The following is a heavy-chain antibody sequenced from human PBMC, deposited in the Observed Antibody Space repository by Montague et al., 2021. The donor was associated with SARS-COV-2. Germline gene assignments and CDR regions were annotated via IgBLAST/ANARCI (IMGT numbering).Heavy chain of an antibody. CDR1: GDSVSSNTAT. CDR3: ARTTTRMLYQENAFDI. J-gene: IGHJ3*02. D-gene: IGHD2-15*01. CDR2: TYYWSKWYH. V-gene: IGHV6-1*01. Sequence: CAISGDSVSSNTATWNWIRQSPSRGLEWLGRTYYWSKWYHDYAISLKSRITINSDTSKNQFSLQLSSVAPEDTAVFYCARTTTRMLYQENAFDIWGQGTMVTVSS.